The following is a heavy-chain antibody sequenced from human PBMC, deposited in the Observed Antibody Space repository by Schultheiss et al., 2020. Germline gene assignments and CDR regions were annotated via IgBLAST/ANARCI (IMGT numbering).Heavy chain of an antibody. CDR3: ASRYDFWSGYYDY. Sequence: GGSLRLSCAASGFTFSSYEMNWVRQAPGKGLEWVSYISSSGSTIYYADSVKGRFTISRDNAKNSLYLQMNSLRAEDTAVYYCASRYDFWSGYYDYWGQGTLVTVSS. CDR1: GFTFSSYE. D-gene: IGHD3-3*01. J-gene: IGHJ4*02. V-gene: IGHV3-48*03. CDR2: ISSSGSTI.